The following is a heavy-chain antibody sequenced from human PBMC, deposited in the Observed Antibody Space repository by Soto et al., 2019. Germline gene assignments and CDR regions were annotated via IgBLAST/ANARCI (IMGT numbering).Heavy chain of an antibody. J-gene: IGHJ3*02. Sequence: ASVKVSCKASGYTFTNYIMYWVRLAPGQRLEWMGWINADNGNTKYSQKLQGRVTITRDTSASTAYMELSSLTSKDTAVYYCARAMVSDAFDIWGQGTMVTVSS. D-gene: IGHD5-18*01. CDR2: INADNGNT. V-gene: IGHV1-3*01. CDR1: GYTFTNYI. CDR3: ARAMVSDAFDI.